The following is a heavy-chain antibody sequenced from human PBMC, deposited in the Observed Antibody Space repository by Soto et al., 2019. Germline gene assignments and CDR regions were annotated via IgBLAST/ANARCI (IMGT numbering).Heavy chain of an antibody. J-gene: IGHJ4*02. D-gene: IGHD1-26*01. Sequence: EEQLVESGRGLVQPGGSLTLSCAVSGFTFSDHYMEWVRQAPGKGLEWVARSRNKAKSYTTDYAASVKGRFTVSRDLSMNSLYLQMNNLKTEDTAVYYCSRMEGGWGQGTLVTVSS. CDR1: GFTFSDHY. V-gene: IGHV3-72*01. CDR3: SRMEGG. CDR2: SRNKAKSYTT.